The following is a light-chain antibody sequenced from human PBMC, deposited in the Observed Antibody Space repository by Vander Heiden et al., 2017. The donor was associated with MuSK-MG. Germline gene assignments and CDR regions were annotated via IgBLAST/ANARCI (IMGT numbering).Light chain of an antibody. CDR2: GNT. V-gene: IGLV1-40*01. CDR3: QSYDTRRSVQGV. CDR1: ISNIGAGYD. Sequence: QSVLPQPPSVSGAPGPRVTISCTWTISNIGAGYDVHWYQHRPGTAPNLLIYGNTNRPSGAPDRFSCSKSGTSASLAITGLQAEDEADYYCQSYDTRRSVQGVFGGGTKVTVL. J-gene: IGLJ3*02.